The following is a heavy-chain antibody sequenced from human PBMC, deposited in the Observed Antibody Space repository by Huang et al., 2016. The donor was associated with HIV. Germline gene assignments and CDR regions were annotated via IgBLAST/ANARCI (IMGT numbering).Heavy chain of an antibody. CDR3: AREAWASGVAHYFDY. CDR1: GYSFTGHF. Sequence: QVQLVQSGAEVKRPGASVKVSCKASGYSFTGHFIHWVRQDPGQGLGGMGRIDPTSGAINWASRFQGRVSRTRDKSIGTDYMERSGLRSDDTAVFFCAREAWASGVAHYFDYWGPGTLVTVSS. D-gene: IGHD3-10*01. J-gene: IGHJ4*02. V-gene: IGHV1-2*06. CDR2: IDPTSGAI.